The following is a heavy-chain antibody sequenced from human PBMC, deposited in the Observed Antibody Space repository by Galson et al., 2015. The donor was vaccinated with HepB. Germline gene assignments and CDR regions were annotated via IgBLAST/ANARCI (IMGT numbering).Heavy chain of an antibody. Sequence: SVKVSCKASGYTFTNYGIAWVRQVPGQGLEWMGWIRGSNDNTYFAQKFQDRVTMTTDTPTRTAYMELRSLRFDDTAVYYCARVGDQWLAYFDYWGQGTLVTVSS. D-gene: IGHD6-19*01. CDR3: ARVGDQWLAYFDY. CDR1: GYTFTNYG. CDR2: IRGSNDNT. V-gene: IGHV1-18*01. J-gene: IGHJ4*02.